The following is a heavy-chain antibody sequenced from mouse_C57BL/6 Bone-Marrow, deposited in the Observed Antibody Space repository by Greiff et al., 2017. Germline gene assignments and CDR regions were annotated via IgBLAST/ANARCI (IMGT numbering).Heavy chain of an antibody. CDR2: INPNNGGT. J-gene: IGHJ1*03. Sequence: EVQLQQSGPELVKPGASVKIPCKASGYTFTDYNMDWVKQSHGKSLEWIGDINPNNGGTNYNQKFKGKATLTVDKSSSTAYMELRSLTSEDTAVYYCARVGLFNDWYFDVWGTGTTVTVSS. V-gene: IGHV1-18*01. D-gene: IGHD2-2*01. CDR1: GYTFTDYN. CDR3: ARVGLFNDWYFDV.